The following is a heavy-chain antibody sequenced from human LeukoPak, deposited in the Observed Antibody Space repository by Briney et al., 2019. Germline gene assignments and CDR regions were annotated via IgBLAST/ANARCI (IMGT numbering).Heavy chain of an antibody. CDR2: INPNSGGT. V-gene: IGHV1-2*02. CDR1: GYTFTGYY. CDR3: ARALEDTMLPYNWFDP. Sequence: ASVKVSCQASGYTFTGYYMHGVRQAPGRGREWMGWINPNSGGTNYAQKFQGRVTMTRDTSISTAYMELSRLRSDDTAVYYCARALEDTMLPYNWFDPWGQGTLVTVSS. J-gene: IGHJ5*02. D-gene: IGHD3-16*01.